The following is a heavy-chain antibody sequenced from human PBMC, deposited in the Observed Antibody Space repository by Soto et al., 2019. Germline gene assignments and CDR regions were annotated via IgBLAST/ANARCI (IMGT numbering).Heavy chain of an antibody. CDR1: GGSISSGDYY. Sequence: KASETLSLTCTVSGGSISSGDYYWSWIRQPPGKGLEWIGYIYYSGSTYYNPSLKSRVTISVDTSKNQFSLKLSSVTAADTAVYYCARPSKSPYYYAMDVWGQGTTVTVSS. CDR2: IYYSGST. CDR3: ARPSKSPYYYAMDV. J-gene: IGHJ6*02. V-gene: IGHV4-30-4*01.